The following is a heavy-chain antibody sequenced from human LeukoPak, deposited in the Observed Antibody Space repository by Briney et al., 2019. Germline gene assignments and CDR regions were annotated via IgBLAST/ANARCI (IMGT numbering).Heavy chain of an antibody. D-gene: IGHD2-2*01. CDR2: ITWNRDNI. Sequence: PGGSLRLSCTVSGFTFDDYAMHWVRHTPGKGLEWVAGITWNRDNIGYGDSVKGRFTISRDNVKNVLYLQMNSLRPEDTAIYYCGRGDIVVQPAGMPRGTVGRHWGQGTLVTVSS. CDR3: GRGDIVVQPAGMPRGTVGRH. CDR1: GFTFDDYA. V-gene: IGHV3-9*01. J-gene: IGHJ4*02.